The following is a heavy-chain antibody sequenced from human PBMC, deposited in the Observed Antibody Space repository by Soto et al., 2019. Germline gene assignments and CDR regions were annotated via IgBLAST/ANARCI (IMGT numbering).Heavy chain of an antibody. CDR3: ARVRTAGWFDP. J-gene: IGHJ5*02. Sequence: EVQLVESGGGLVQPGGSLRLSCAASGFTFSSYSMNWVRQAPGKGLEWVSYISSSSSTIYYADSVKDRFTISRDNAKNSLYLQMNSLRAEDTAVYYCARVRTAGWFDPWGQGTLVTVSS. CDR2: ISSSSSTI. V-gene: IGHV3-48*01. CDR1: GFTFSSYS.